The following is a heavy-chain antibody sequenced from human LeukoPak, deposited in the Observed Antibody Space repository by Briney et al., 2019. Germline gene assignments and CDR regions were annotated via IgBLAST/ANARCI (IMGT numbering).Heavy chain of an antibody. V-gene: IGHV1-3*01. D-gene: IGHD3-22*01. Sequence: ASVKVSCKASGYTFTSYAMHWVRQAPGQRLEWMGWINAGNGNTKYSQKFQGRVTITRDTSASTAYMELSSLRSEDTAVYYCARDRGTYYYDSSGYVGGDFDYWGQGTLVTVSS. CDR3: ARDRGTYYYDSSGYVGGDFDY. CDR2: INAGNGNT. CDR1: GYTFTSYA. J-gene: IGHJ4*02.